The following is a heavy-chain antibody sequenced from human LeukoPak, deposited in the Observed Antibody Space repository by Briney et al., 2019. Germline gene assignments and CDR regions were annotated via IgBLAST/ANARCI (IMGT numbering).Heavy chain of an antibody. CDR2: IKQDGSEK. CDR1: GFTFSSYW. D-gene: IGHD4-17*01. V-gene: IGHV3-7*03. Sequence: GGSLRLSCAASGFTFSSYWMSWVRQAPGKGLEWVANIKQDGSEKYYVDSVKGRFTFSRDNAKNSLYLQMNSLRDEDTAVYYCARAGRLQYGDYVAFDYWGQGTLVTVSS. CDR3: ARAGRLQYGDYVAFDY. J-gene: IGHJ4*02.